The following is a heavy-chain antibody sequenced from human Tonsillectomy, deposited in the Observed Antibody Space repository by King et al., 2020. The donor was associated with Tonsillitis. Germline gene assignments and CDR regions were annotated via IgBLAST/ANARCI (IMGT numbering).Heavy chain of an antibody. D-gene: IGHD6-13*01. J-gene: IGHJ6*02. V-gene: IGHV3-66*01. CDR3: ARATSSSWGELNYFYYGMDV. CDR1: GFTVSSNY. CDR2: IYSGGST. Sequence: EVQLVESGGGLVQPGGSLRLSCAASGFTVSSNYMSWVRQAPGKGLEWVSVIYSGGSTYYADSVKGRFTISRDNSKNTLYLQMNSLRAEDTAVYYCARATSSSWGELNYFYYGMDVWGQGTTVTVSS.